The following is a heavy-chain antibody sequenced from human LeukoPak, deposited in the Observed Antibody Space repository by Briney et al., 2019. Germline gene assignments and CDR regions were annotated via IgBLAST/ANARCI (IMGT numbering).Heavy chain of an antibody. J-gene: IGHJ5*02. CDR2: INPDGSII. CDR1: GFTYTDYW. D-gene: IGHD5-18*01. V-gene: IGHV3-74*01. CDR3: AKDLSWNTADR. Sequence: GGSLRLSCVGSGFTYTDYWMHWFRQAPGKGPVWVSRINPDGSIIDYADSVKGRFSISRDNAKNLLYLQMNGLRADDTAVYYCAKDLSWNTADRWGQGILVTVSS.